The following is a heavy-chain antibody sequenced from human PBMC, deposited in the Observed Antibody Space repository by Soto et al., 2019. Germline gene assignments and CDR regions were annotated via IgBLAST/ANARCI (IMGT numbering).Heavy chain of an antibody. J-gene: IGHJ5*02. CDR2: INHSGST. D-gene: IGHD4-17*01. CDR3: ASPGSYGGNSGWFDP. Sequence: SETLSLTCAVYGGSVSGYYWSWIRQPPGKGLEWVGEINHSGSTNYNPSLESRVTISVDTSKNQFSLRLSSVTAADTAVYYCASPGSYGGNSGWFDPWGQGTLVTVSS. V-gene: IGHV4-34*01. CDR1: GGSVSGYY.